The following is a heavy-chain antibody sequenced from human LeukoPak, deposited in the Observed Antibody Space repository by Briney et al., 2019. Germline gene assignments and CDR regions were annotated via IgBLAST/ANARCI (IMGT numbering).Heavy chain of an antibody. D-gene: IGHD4-17*01. CDR3: VSAVTTVTTRAFDY. CDR2: MSGGGGST. V-gene: IGHV3-23*01. Sequence: GGSLRLSCAASGFTFSSYGMSWVRQAPGKGLEWVSAMSGGGGSTFYADSVKGRFTISRDNAKNSLYLQMNSLRAEDTAVYYCVSAVTTVTTRAFDYWGQGTLVTVSS. CDR1: GFTFSSYG. J-gene: IGHJ4*02.